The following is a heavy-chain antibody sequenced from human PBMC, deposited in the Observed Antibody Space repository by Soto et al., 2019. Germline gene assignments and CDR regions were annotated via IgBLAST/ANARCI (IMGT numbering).Heavy chain of an antibody. Sequence: VGSLRLSCASSGLTFSKTALCRVLQASGRGMECVSAISDGGGSTYYADSVKGRLTISRDNSKNTLYLQMNSLRAEDTALYYCARAVGRGTSCHGENFNYWGEGAMVTV. D-gene: IGHD2-2*01. CDR2: ISDGGGST. V-gene: IGHV3-23*01. J-gene: IGHJ4*02. CDR1: GLTFSKTA. CDR3: ARAVGRGTSCHGENFNY.